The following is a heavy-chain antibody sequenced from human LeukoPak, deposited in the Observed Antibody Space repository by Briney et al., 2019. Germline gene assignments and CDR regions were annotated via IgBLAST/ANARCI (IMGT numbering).Heavy chain of an antibody. CDR2: ISWNSGSI. D-gene: IGHD3-22*01. V-gene: IGHV3-9*01. CDR1: GFTFDDYA. J-gene: IGHJ4*02. Sequence: PGGSLRLSCAASGFTFDDYAMHWVRQAPGKGLEWVSGISWNSGSIGYADSVKGRFTISRDNAKNSLYLQMNSLRAEDTALYYCAKAASYYDSSGLIDYWGQGTLVTVSP. CDR3: AKAASYYDSSGLIDY.